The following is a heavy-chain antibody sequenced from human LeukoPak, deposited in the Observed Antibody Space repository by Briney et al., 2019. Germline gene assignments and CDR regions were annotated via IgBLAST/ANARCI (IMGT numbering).Heavy chain of an antibody. CDR1: GDSVSSNSAA. CDR2: TYLRPKWFN. V-gene: IGHV6-1*01. CDR3: ARGVRYFDL. J-gene: IGHJ2*01. Sequence: SQTLSLTCAISGDSVSSNSAAWNWIRESPSRGLEWLGRTYLRPKWFNDYALSVKSRITINPDTSKSQFSLQLNSVTPEDTAVYFCARGVRYFDLWGRGTLVTVSS.